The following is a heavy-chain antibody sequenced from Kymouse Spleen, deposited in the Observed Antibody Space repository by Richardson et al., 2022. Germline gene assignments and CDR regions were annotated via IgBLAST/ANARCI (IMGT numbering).Heavy chain of an antibody. Sequence: EVQLVESGGGLVQPGRSLRLSCAASGFTFDDYAMHWVRQAPGKGLEWVSGISWNSGSIGYADSVKGRFTISRDNAKNSLYLQMNSLRAEDTALYYCAKERVGATGHYYYGMDVWGQGTTVTVSS. D-gene: IGHD1-26*01. CDR3: AKERVGATGHYYYGMDV. CDR1: GFTFDDYA. V-gene: IGHV3-9*01. CDR2: ISWNSGSI. J-gene: IGHJ6*02.